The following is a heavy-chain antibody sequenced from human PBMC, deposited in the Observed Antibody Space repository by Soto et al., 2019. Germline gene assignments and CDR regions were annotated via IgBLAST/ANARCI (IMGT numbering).Heavy chain of an antibody. CDR1: GFTFSSYA. J-gene: IGHJ6*03. CDR3: AKSQSDPEDYYYYMDV. V-gene: IGHV3-23*01. Sequence: GGSLRLSCAASGFTFSSYAMSWVRQAPGKGLEWVSAISGSGGSTYYADSVKGRFTISRDNSKNTLYLQMNSLRAEDTAVYYCAKSQSDPEDYYYYMDVWGKGTTVTVSS. CDR2: ISGSGGST.